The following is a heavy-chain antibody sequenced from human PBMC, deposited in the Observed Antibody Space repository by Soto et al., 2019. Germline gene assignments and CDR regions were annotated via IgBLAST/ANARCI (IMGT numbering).Heavy chain of an antibody. J-gene: IGHJ6*02. D-gene: IGHD3-10*01. V-gene: IGHV4-39*01. Sequence: PSETLSLTCTVSGGSISSSSYYWGWIRQPPGKGLEWIGSIYYSGSTYYNPSLKSRVTISVDTSKNQFSLKLSSVTAADTAVYYCARLDYGSGSYYNADYYYGMDVWGQGTTVTVSS. CDR1: GGSISSSSYY. CDR2: IYYSGST. CDR3: ARLDYGSGSYYNADYYYGMDV.